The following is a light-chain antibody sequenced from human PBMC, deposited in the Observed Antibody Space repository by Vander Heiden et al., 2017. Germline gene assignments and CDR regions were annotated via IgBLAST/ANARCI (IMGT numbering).Light chain of an antibody. J-gene: IGKJ3*01. CDR3: QQSYSTPG. V-gene: IGKV1-39*01. CDR2: AAS. Sequence: DIQMTQSPSSLSASVGVRVTITCRASQSISSYLNWYQQKPGKAPKLLIYAASSLQSGVPSRFSGSGSGTDFTLTISSLQPEDFATYYCQQSYSTPGFGPGTKVDIK. CDR1: QSISSY.